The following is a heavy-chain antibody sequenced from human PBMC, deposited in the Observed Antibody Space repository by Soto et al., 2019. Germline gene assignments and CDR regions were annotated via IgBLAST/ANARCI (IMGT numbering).Heavy chain of an antibody. J-gene: IGHJ3*02. CDR1: GFTFSSYA. D-gene: IGHD3-10*01. V-gene: IGHV3-21*01. CDR3: ARSTPGNPFDI. Sequence: GGSLRLSCAASGFTFSSYAMSWVRQAPGKGLEWVSSISAGSRSIYYTDSLKGRSTVSRDNSKNSLYLQINSLKADDTAVYYCARSTPGNPFDIWGQGTMVTVSS. CDR2: ISAGSRSI.